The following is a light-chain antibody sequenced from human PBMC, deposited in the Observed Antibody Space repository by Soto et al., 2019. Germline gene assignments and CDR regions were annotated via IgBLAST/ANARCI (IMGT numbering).Light chain of an antibody. CDR2: YDS. J-gene: IGLJ2*01. V-gene: IGLV3-21*04. Sequence: SYELTQPPSVSVAPGKTARITCGGNNIGSKSVHWYQQKPGQAPVLVIYYDSDRPLGIPERFSGSNSGNTATLTISRVEAGDEADYYCQVWDSSSDHVVFGGGTKLTVL. CDR1: NIGSKS. CDR3: QVWDSSSDHVV.